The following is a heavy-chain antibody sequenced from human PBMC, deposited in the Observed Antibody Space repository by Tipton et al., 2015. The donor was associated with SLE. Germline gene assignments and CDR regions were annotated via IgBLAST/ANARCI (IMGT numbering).Heavy chain of an antibody. V-gene: IGHV5-51*03. Sequence: QLVQSGAEVKKPGASLKISCKGSGYSFTSYWIGWVRQMPGKGLEWMGIIYPGDSDTRYSPSFQGQVTISADKSISTAYLQGSSLKASDTAMYYCATWFKELLHYFDYWGQGTLVTVSS. J-gene: IGHJ4*02. CDR2: IYPGDSDT. CDR3: ATWFKELLHYFDY. CDR1: GYSFTSYW. D-gene: IGHD3-10*01.